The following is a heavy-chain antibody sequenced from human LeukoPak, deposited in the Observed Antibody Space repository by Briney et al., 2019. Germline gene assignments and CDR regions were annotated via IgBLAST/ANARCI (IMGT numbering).Heavy chain of an antibody. J-gene: IGHJ4*02. D-gene: IGHD1-26*01. CDR3: ARDGVGATLDY. CDR1: GFTFSSYW. V-gene: IGHV3-74*01. Sequence: GGSLRLSCAASGFTFSSYWMHWVRQAPGKGLVWVSRINSDGSSTSYADSVKGRFTISRDNAKNTLYLQMNSLSGEDTAVYFCARDGVGATLDYWGQGTLVTVSS. CDR2: INSDGSST.